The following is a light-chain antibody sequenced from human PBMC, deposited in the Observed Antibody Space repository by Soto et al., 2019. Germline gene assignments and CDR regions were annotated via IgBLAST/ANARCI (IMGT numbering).Light chain of an antibody. J-gene: IGKJ1*01. Sequence: QLTQSPSSLSASVGDRVTITCRASQGLTSYLAWYQPKPGKAPKLLIYAASTLQSGVPSRFSGSGSGTDFTLTISSLQPKDFATYYCQQLNSYPWTFGQGTKVDIK. V-gene: IGKV1-9*01. CDR1: QGLTSY. CDR3: QQLNSYPWT. CDR2: AAS.